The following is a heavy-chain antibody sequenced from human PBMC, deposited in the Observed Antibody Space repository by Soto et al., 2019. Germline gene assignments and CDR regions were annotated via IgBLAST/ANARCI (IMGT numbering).Heavy chain of an antibody. Sequence: GGSLRLSCAASGFTFSSYAMSWVRQAPGKGLEWVSAISGSGGSTYYADSVKGRFTISRDNSKNTLYLQMNSLRAEDTAVYYCARGRGSGRHHIPEYWGQGTLVTVSS. CDR3: ARGRGSGRHHIPEY. V-gene: IGHV3-23*01. J-gene: IGHJ4*02. CDR2: ISGSGGST. CDR1: GFTFSSYA. D-gene: IGHD6-19*01.